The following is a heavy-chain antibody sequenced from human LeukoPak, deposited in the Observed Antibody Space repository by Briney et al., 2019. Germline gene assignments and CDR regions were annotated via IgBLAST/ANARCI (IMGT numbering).Heavy chain of an antibody. CDR3: ARGDSGYDHGWNY. D-gene: IGHD5-12*01. Sequence: GASVKVSCKASGYTFTGYYMHWVRQAPGQGLEWMGRINPNSGGTNYAQKFQGRVTMTRDTSISTAYMELSRLRSDDTAVYYCARGDSGYDHGWNYWGQGTLVTVSS. CDR1: GYTFTGYY. CDR2: INPNSGGT. V-gene: IGHV1-2*06. J-gene: IGHJ4*02.